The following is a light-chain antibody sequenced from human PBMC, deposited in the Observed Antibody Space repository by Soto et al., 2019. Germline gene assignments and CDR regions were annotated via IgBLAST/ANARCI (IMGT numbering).Light chain of an antibody. CDR2: GIS. CDR3: EQYGSSPPSIT. V-gene: IGKV3-20*01. CDR1: QSVSRSN. Sequence: EIVLTQSSDTLSLSPGERATVSCRASQSVSRSNLAWYQHKPGQAPRLLIYGISNRATGIPDRFTGSGSGTDLTLTISSLEPEDFAVYYCEQYGSSPPSITFGQGTRLEIK. J-gene: IGKJ5*01.